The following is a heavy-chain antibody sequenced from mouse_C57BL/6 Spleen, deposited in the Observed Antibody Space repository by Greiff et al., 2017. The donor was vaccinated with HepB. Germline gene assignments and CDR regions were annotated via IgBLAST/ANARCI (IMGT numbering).Heavy chain of an antibody. CDR2: ISSGSSTI. J-gene: IGHJ4*01. CDR1: GFTFSDYG. V-gene: IGHV5-17*01. CDR3: ARQYYGSSHAMDD. D-gene: IGHD1-1*01. Sequence: EVKLVESGGGLVKPGGSLKLSCAASGFTFSDYGMHWVRQAPEKGLEWVAYISSGSSTIYYADTVKGRFTISRDNAKNTLFLQMTSLRSEDTAMYYCARQYYGSSHAMDDWGQGTSVTGSS.